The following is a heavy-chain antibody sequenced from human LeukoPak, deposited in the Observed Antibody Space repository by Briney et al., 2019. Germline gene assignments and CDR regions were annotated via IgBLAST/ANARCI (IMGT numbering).Heavy chain of an antibody. CDR2: INHSGST. Sequence: SETLSLTCAVYGGSFSGYYWSWIRQPPGKGLEWIGEINHSGSTNYNPSLKSRVTISVDTSKNQFSLKLSSVTAADTAVYYCARGGWFTGRDWGQGTMVTVS. V-gene: IGHV4-34*01. CDR3: ARGGWFTGRD. J-gene: IGHJ3*01. CDR1: GGSFSGYY. D-gene: IGHD2-8*02.